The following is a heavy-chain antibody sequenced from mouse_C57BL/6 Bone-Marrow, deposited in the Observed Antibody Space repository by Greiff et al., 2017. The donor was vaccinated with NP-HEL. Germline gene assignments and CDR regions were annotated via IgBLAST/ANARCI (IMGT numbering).Heavy chain of an antibody. CDR3: AGGGVNGAWFAY. D-gene: IGHD2-2*01. J-gene: IGHJ3*01. Sequence: EVQLQQSGPGLVKPSQSLSLTCSVTGYSITSGYYWNWLRQFPGNKLEWMGYISYDGSTNYNPSLKNRISITRDTSKNQFFLKLKSVTTEDTATYCCAGGGVNGAWFAYWGQGTLVTVSA. CDR1: GYSITSGYY. CDR2: ISYDGST. V-gene: IGHV3-6*01.